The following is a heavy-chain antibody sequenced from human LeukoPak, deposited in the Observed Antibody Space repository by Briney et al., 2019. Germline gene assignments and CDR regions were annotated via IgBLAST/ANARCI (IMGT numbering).Heavy chain of an antibody. CDR2: ISGSGGST. Sequence: GGTLRLSCAGSGFTFSSHGMSWVRQAPGKGLEWVSAISGSGGSTYYADSVKGRFTISRDNSKNTLYLQMNSLRAEDTAVYYCAKNGDRGAYCTGGTCYPYFYYYMDVWGKGTTVTI. CDR1: GFTFSSHG. V-gene: IGHV3-23*01. J-gene: IGHJ6*03. D-gene: IGHD2-15*01. CDR3: AKNGDRGAYCTGGTCYPYFYYYMDV.